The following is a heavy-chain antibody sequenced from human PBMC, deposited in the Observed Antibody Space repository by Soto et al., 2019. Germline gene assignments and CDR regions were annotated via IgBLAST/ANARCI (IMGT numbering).Heavy chain of an antibody. CDR1: GFTFSNSA. V-gene: IGHV3-23*01. D-gene: IGHD6-19*01. CDR2: ISASGRST. CDR3: AKDGQWLGVYLES. J-gene: IGHJ4*02. Sequence: AGSLRLSCTASGFTFSNSAMTWARQAPGKGLEWVSIISASGRSTYHAASVKGRFTISRDNSKDTLYLQMTRLRAEDTATYYCAKDGQWLGVYLESWGQGTQVTVSS.